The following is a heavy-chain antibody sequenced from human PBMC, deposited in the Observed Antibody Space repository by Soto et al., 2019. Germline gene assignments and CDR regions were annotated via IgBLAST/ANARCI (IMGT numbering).Heavy chain of an antibody. CDR2: INHSGST. Sequence: SETLSLTCAVYGGSFSGFYWSWMRQPPGKGLEWIGEINHSGSTNYNPSLKSRVTISVDTSKNQFSLKLSSVTAADTAVYYCARGPPSKYYYGSGSYYNEKYYYYYYGMDVWGQGTTVTVSS. D-gene: IGHD3-10*01. V-gene: IGHV4-34*01. J-gene: IGHJ6*02. CDR1: GGSFSGFY. CDR3: ARGPPSKYYYGSGSYYNEKYYYYYYGMDV.